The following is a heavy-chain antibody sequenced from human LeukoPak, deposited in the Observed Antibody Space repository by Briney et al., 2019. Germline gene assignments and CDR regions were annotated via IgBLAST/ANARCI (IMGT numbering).Heavy chain of an antibody. D-gene: IGHD5-18*01. V-gene: IGHV4-39*01. CDR1: GGSISSSSYY. CDR3: ARGYGYSYGSGDY. Sequence: PSETLSLTCTVSGGSISSSSYYWGWIRQPPGKGLEWIGSIYYSGSTYYNPSLKSRVTISVDTSKNQFSLKLSSVTAADTAVYYCARGYGYSYGSGDYWGQGTLVTVSS. J-gene: IGHJ4*02. CDR2: IYYSGST.